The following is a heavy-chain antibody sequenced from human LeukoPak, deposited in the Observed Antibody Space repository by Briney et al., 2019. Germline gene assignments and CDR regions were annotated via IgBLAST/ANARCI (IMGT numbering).Heavy chain of an antibody. J-gene: IGHJ4*02. CDR2: VYPGDSDT. D-gene: IGHD6-6*01. CDR3: ARLGSSVPYNLDY. V-gene: IGHV5-51*01. CDR1: GYSFTNYW. Sequence: GESLKISCKGSGYSFTNYWIGWVRQMPGKGLEWMGIVYPGDSDTRYSPSFQGQVTISADKSINTAYLQWSSLKASDTAMYYCARLGSSVPYNLDYWGRGTLATVSS.